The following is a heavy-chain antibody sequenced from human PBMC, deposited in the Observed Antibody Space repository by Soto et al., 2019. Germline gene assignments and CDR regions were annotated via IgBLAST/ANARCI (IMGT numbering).Heavy chain of an antibody. CDR1: GFTFNIYA. J-gene: IGHJ6*02. CDR2: ISFDGTKK. V-gene: IGHV3-30-3*01. Sequence: PGGSLRLSCAASGFTFNIYALHWVRQAPGKGLEWVGVISFDGTKKYYSDSVKGRFTISRDNLKNTLYLQMNNLRVEDAALYFCAREDDYGYRYINYGLDVWGQGTTVTVSS. D-gene: IGHD4-17*01. CDR3: AREDDYGYRYINYGLDV.